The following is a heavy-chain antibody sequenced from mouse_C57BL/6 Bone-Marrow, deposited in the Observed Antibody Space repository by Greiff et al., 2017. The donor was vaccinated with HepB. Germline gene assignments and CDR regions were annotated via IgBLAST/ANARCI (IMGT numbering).Heavy chain of an antibody. Sequence: VQLQQSGAELVKPGASVKLSCTASGFNIKDYYMHWVKQRTEQGLEWIGRIDPEDGETKYAPNFQGKATITADTSSNTAYLQLSSLTSEDTAVYYCARRTGYYFDYWGQGTTLTVSS. CDR3: ARRTGYYFDY. J-gene: IGHJ2*01. D-gene: IGHD4-1*01. CDR1: GFNIKDYY. CDR2: IDPEDGET. V-gene: IGHV14-2*01.